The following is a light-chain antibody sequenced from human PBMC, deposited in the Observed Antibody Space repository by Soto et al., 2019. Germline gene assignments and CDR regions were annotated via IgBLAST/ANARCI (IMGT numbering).Light chain of an antibody. CDR2: WAS. Sequence: DIVMTQSPDSLAVSLGERATINCKSAQSVFYSSNHKNYLAWYQQKTGQPPKLLIYWASTREAGVPDRFSGSGSGTDFTLTINDVQAEDVAVYYCQQYFSSPGYTFGQGTKLEIK. CDR1: QSVFYSSNHKNY. CDR3: QQYFSSPGYT. V-gene: IGKV4-1*01. J-gene: IGKJ2*01.